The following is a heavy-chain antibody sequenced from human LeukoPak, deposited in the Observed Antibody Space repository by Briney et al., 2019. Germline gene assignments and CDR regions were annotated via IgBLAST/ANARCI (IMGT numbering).Heavy chain of an antibody. J-gene: IGHJ3*02. Sequence: PSETLSLTCTVSGYSISSGYYWGWIRQPPGKGLEWIGSIYHSGSTYYNPSLKSRVTISVDTSKNQFSLKLSSVTAADTAVYYCARGVQPLHESDAFDMWGQGTMVTVSS. CDR1: GYSISSGYY. CDR2: IYHSGST. V-gene: IGHV4-38-2*02. CDR3: ARGVQPLHESDAFDM. D-gene: IGHD2-2*01.